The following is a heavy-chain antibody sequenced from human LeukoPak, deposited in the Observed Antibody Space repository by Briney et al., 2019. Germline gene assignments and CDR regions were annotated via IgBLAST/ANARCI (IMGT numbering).Heavy chain of an antibody. CDR3: AGDDYGDYAVDY. D-gene: IGHD4-17*01. CDR2: IYTSGST. V-gene: IGHV4-61*02. Sequence: SETLSLTCTVSGGSISSGSYYWSWIRQPAGKGLEWIGRIYTSGSTYYNPSLKSRVTISVDTSKNQFSLKLSSVTAADTAVYYCAGDDYGDYAVDYWAREPWSPSPQ. CDR1: GGSISSGSYY. J-gene: IGHJ4*02.